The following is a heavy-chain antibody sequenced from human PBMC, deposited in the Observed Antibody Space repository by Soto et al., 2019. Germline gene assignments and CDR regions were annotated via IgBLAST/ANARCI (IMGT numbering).Heavy chain of an antibody. CDR3: ARDPGYYGSGSYYKGNYYHYGMDV. CDR2: IIPIFGTA. D-gene: IGHD3-10*01. J-gene: IGHJ6*02. V-gene: IGHV1-69*01. Sequence: QVQLVQSGAEVKKPGSSVKVSCKASGGTFSSYAISWVRQAPGQGLEWKGGIIPIFGTANYAQKFQGRVTITADESTSTAYMELSSLRSEDTAVYYCARDPGYYGSGSYYKGNYYHYGMDVWGQGTTVTVSS. CDR1: GGTFSSYA.